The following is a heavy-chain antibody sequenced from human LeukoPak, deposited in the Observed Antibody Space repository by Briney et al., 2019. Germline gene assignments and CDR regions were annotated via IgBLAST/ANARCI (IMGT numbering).Heavy chain of an antibody. V-gene: IGHV1-69*04. CDR1: GGTFSSYA. J-gene: IGHJ3*02. D-gene: IGHD2-15*01. CDR2: IIPILGIA. CDR3: ARDEGVVAAPDAFDI. Sequence: ASVKVSCKASGGTFSSYAISWVRQAPGQGLEWMGGIIPILGIANYAQKFQGRVTITADKSTSTAYMELSSLRSEDTAVYYCARDEGVVAAPDAFDIWGQGTMVTVSS.